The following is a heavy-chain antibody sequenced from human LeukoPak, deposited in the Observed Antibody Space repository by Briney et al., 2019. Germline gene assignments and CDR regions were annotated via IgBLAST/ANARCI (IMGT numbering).Heavy chain of an antibody. CDR3: VKEAVVAGRPFDY. D-gene: IGHD6-19*01. Sequence: PGGSLRLSCSASGFTFTRNAMHWVRQAPGKGLEYVSAISSSGGSTYYADSVKGRFTISRDNSKNTLYLQMSSLRADDTAVYYCVKEAVVAGRPFDYWGQGTLVTVSS. CDR1: GFTFTRNA. V-gene: IGHV3-64D*06. J-gene: IGHJ4*02. CDR2: ISSSGGST.